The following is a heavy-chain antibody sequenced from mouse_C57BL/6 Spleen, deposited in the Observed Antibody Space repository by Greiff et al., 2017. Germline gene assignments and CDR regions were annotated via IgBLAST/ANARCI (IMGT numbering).Heavy chain of an antibody. CDR3: ARTTTVVARYFDV. V-gene: IGHV1-26*01. J-gene: IGHJ1*03. Sequence: EVQLQQSGPELVKPGASVKISCKASGYTFTDYYMNWVKQSHGKSLEWIGDINPNNGGTSYNQKFKGKATLTVDKSSSTAYMELRSLTSEDSAVYYCARTTTVVARYFDVWGTGTTVTVSS. CDR1: GYTFTDYY. D-gene: IGHD1-1*01. CDR2: INPNNGGT.